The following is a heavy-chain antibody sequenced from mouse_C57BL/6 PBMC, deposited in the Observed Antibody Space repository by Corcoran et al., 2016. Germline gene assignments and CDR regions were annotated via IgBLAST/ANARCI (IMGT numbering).Heavy chain of an antibody. V-gene: IGHV1-26*01. CDR2: INPKNGGT. CDR1: GYTFSDYY. CDR3: ARAYHSSC. D-gene: IGHD2-5*01. Sequence: EVQLQQSGPEVVKPGASVKISCKASGYTFSDYYMNWVKQSPGKSLEWIGDINPKNGGTTYNQKFMGKATLTVDKSSSTAYMELRSLTSEDSAVYFCARAYHSSCWGQGTTLTVSS. J-gene: IGHJ2*01.